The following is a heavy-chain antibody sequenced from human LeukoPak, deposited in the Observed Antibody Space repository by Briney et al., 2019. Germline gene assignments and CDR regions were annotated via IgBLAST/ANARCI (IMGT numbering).Heavy chain of an antibody. CDR3: ARDLKGYYYYGMDV. V-gene: IGHV1-69*04. J-gene: IGHJ6*02. Sequence: PGQXXXXMXXIIPILGIANYTQKFQGRVTITADKSTSTAYMELSSLRSEDTAVYYCARDLKGYYYYGMDVWGQGTTVTVSS. CDR2: IIPILGIA.